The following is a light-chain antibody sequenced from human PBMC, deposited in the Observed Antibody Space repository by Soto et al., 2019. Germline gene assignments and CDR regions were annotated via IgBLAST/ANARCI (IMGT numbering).Light chain of an antibody. CDR3: HQRQYWPPIT. CDR1: QSVSSSY. J-gene: IGKJ5*01. CDR2: GAS. Sequence: PGERATLSCRASQSVSSSYLAWYQQKPGQAPRLLIYGASSRATGIPARFSGSGSGTDFTLTISSLEPEDFAVYYCHQRQYWPPITFGQGTRLEIK. V-gene: IGKV3D-20*02.